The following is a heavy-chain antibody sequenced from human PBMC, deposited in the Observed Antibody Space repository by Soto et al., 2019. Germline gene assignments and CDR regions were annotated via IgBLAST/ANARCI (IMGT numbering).Heavy chain of an antibody. V-gene: IGHV4-34*01. CDR2: INHSGST. Sequence: SETLSLTCAVYGGSFSGYYWSWIRQPPGKGLEWIGEINHSGSTNYNPSLKSRVTISVDTSKNQFSLKLSSVTAADAAVYYCARGWEAGFSDSSGYYLYYFDYWGQGTLVTVSS. CDR1: GGSFSGYY. D-gene: IGHD3-22*01. J-gene: IGHJ4*02. CDR3: ARGWEAGFSDSSGYYLYYFDY.